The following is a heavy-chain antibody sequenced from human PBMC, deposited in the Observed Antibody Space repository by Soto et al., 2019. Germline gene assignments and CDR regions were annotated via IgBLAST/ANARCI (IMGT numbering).Heavy chain of an antibody. CDR1: GYSFTSYW. J-gene: IGHJ6*01. Sequence: PGESLKISCKGSGYSFTSYWIGWVRQMPGKGLEWMGIIYPGDSDTRYSPSFQGQVTISADKSISTAYLQWSSLKASDTAMYYCAVQWDYYYSSGYHQYDYCMEVWGQGTTVSVTS. V-gene: IGHV5-51*01. D-gene: IGHD3-22*01. CDR3: AVQWDYYYSSGYHQYDYCMEV. CDR2: IYPGDSDT.